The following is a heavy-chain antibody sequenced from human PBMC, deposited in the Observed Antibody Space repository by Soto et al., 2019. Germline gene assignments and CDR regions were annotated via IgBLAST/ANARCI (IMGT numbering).Heavy chain of an antibody. J-gene: IGHJ5*02. Sequence: XSVKVSCKASGYPLTSYDSDWVRQATGQGLEWMGWMNPNSGNTGYAQKFQGRVTMTRNTSISTAYMELSSLRSEDTAVYYCARKYYYGSGSSTWGQGTLVTVSS. CDR1: GYPLTSYD. CDR2: MNPNSGNT. CDR3: ARKYYYGSGSST. V-gene: IGHV1-8*01. D-gene: IGHD3-10*01.